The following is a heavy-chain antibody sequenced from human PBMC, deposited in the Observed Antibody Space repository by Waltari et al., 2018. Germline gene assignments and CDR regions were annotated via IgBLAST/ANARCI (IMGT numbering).Heavy chain of an antibody. D-gene: IGHD6-6*01. CDR3: ARAGSTSIFDY. J-gene: IGHJ4*02. V-gene: IGHV3-21*01. Sequence: EVQLVESGGGLVKPGGSLRLSCAASGFTFSSYSMNWVPQAPGKGLEWVSSISSSSSYIYYADSVKGRFTISRDNAKNSLYLQMNSLRAEDTAVYYCARAGSTSIFDYWGQGTLVTVSS. CDR2: ISSSSSYI. CDR1: GFTFSSYS.